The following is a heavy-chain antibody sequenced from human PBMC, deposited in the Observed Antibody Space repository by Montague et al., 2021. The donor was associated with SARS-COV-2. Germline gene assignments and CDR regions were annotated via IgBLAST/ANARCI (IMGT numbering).Heavy chain of an antibody. J-gene: IGHJ6*02. CDR3: ARSTVTNVPFGFSNKLRSRYNGMDV. V-gene: IGHV4-34*01. CDR2: INHSGST. D-gene: IGHD4-17*01. Sequence: SETLSLTCAVYGGSFSGYYLNWIRQPPGKGLEWIGEINHSGSTNYNPSLKSRVTIAVDTSKNQFSLKVTSVTAADTAVFYRARSTVTNVPFGFSNKLRSRYNGMDVWGQGTTVTVSS. CDR1: GGSFSGYY.